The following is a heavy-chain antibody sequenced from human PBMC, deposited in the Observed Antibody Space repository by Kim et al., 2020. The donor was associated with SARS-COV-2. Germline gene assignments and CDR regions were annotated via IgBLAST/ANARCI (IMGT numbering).Heavy chain of an antibody. CDR3: AGGTIYDILTGYYFNY. CDR1: GGSFSGYF. J-gene: IGHJ4*02. Sequence: SETLSLTCAVYGGSFSGYFWSWIRQPPGKGLEWIGEINHSGSTNYNPSLKSRVTMSVDTSKNQFSLKLNSVTAADTAVYYCAGGTIYDILTGYYFNYWGQGTLVTVSS. V-gene: IGHV4-34*01. CDR2: INHSGST. D-gene: IGHD3-9*01.